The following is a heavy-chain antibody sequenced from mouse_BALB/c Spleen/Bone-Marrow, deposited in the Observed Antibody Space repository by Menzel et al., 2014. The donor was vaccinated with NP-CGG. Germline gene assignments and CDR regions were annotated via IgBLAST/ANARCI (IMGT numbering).Heavy chain of an antibody. CDR2: ISDGGSYT. V-gene: IGHV5-4*02. J-gene: IGHJ3*01. CDR1: GFTFSDYY. D-gene: IGHD4-1*01. Sequence: DVKLVESGGGLVKPGGSLKLSCAASGFTFSDYYMYWGRQTPEKRLVWVATISDGGSYTYYPDSVKGRFTISRDNAKNNLYLQMSSLKSEDKAMYYCARENWDVGFAYWGQGTLVTVSA. CDR3: ARENWDVGFAY.